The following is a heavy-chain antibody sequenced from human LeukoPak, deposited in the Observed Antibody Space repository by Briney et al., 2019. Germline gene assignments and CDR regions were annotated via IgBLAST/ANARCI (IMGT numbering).Heavy chain of an antibody. J-gene: IGHJ6*02. CDR2: ISYDGSNK. CDR3: AKDGRGYSYGRHYYGMDV. V-gene: IGHV3-30*18. Sequence: GGSLRLSCAASGFTFSSYGMHWVRQAPGKGLEWVAVISYDGSNKYYADSVKGRFTISRDNSKNTLYLQMNSLRAEDTAVYYCAKDGRGYSYGRHYYGMDVWGQGTTVTVSS. D-gene: IGHD5-18*01. CDR1: GFTFSSYG.